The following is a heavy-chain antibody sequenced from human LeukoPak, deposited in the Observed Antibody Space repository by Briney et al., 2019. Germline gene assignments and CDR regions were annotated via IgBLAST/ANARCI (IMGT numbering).Heavy chain of an antibody. J-gene: IGHJ3*01. CDR3: ARGDFGETNTAFDV. D-gene: IGHD4-17*01. Sequence: ASVTVSCKTSGYTFTDYDVHWVRQAPRQGLEWMGWINPNSASTNYAQRLQGRVTFTRDTSLSIAYMELSSLTSEDAAVYFCARGDFGETNTAFDVWGQGTLVAVSS. CDR2: INPNSAST. V-gene: IGHV1-8*03. CDR1: GYTFTDYD.